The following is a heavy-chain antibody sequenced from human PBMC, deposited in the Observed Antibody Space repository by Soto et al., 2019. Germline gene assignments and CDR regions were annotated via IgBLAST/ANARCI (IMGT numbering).Heavy chain of an antibody. V-gene: IGHV3-23*01. D-gene: IGHD3-22*01. CDR2: ISGSGGST. J-gene: IGHJ3*02. Sequence: GWSLILSCAASGFTFSSYAMSWVRQAPGKGLEWVSAISGSGGSTYYADSVKGRFTISRDNSKNTLYLQMNSLRAEDTAVYYCAKDRVSYYYDSSGYTYDAFDIWGQGTMVTV. CDR3: AKDRVSYYYDSSGYTYDAFDI. CDR1: GFTFSSYA.